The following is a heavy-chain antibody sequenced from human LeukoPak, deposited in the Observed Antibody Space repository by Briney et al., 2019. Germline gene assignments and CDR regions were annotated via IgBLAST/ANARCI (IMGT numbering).Heavy chain of an antibody. CDR2: ISSNSGGI. Sequence: GGSLRLSCVTSGFIFDDYAMHWVRQGPGKGLEWVSGISSNSGGIAYADSVKGRFTISRGNAKNSLYLQMNSLRAEDTAVYYCARDVTTVTTLGWFDPWGQGTLVTVSS. D-gene: IGHD4-17*01. CDR1: GFIFDDYA. CDR3: ARDVTTVTTLGWFDP. V-gene: IGHV3-9*01. J-gene: IGHJ5*02.